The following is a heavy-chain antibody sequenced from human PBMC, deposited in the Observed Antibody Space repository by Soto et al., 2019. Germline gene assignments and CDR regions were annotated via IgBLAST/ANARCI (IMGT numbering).Heavy chain of an antibody. V-gene: IGHV3-23*01. J-gene: IGHJ4*02. D-gene: IGHD3-3*01. CDR2: ISGSGGST. CDR3: EKDVGGSFLEWDYFDY. CDR1: GFTFSSYA. Sequence: HPGGSLRLSCAASGFTFSSYAMSWVRQAPGKGLEWVSAISGSGGSTYYADSGKGRFTISRDNSRNTLYLQMNSLRAEDTAVYYCEKDVGGSFLEWDYFDYWGQGTLVTGSS.